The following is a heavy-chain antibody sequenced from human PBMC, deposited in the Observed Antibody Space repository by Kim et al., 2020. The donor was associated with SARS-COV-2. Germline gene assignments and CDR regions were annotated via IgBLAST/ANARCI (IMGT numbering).Heavy chain of an antibody. CDR1: GFTFSSYA. CDR3: ARGAKYSSGSQNDY. V-gene: IGHV3-64*01. J-gene: IGHJ4*02. CDR2: ISSNGGST. Sequence: GGSLRLSCAASGFTFSSYAMHWVRQAPGKGLEYVSAISSNGGSTYYANSVKGRFTISRDNSKNTLYLQMGSLRAEDMAVYYCARGAKYSSGSQNDYWGQGTLVTVSS. D-gene: IGHD6-19*01.